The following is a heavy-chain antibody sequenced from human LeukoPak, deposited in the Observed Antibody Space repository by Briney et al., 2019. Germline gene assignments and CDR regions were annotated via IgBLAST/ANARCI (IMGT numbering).Heavy chain of an antibody. CDR3: ARHQYDFWSGYTPSSSPYDY. CDR2: FNHSEST. CDR1: GGPSVGYT. J-gene: IGHJ4*02. D-gene: IGHD3-3*01. V-gene: IGHV4-34*01. Sequence: SETLSLTSAANGGPSVGYTGSGFRNPPGKGREGMGEFNHSESTNYNPSLKSRVTISVDTSKNQFSLKLSSVTAADTAVYYCARHQYDFWSGYTPSSSPYDYWGQGTLVTVSS.